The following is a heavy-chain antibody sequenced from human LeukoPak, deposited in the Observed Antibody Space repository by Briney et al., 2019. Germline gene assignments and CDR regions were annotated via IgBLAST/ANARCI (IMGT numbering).Heavy chain of an antibody. Sequence: GGSLRLSCAASGFTVSSNYMSWVRQAPGKGLEWVSVIYRGGSTFYADSVKGRFTISIDNSKNTLFLQMNILRAEDTAVYYCASGFCSGGSCYNDAFDIWGQGTMVTVS. D-gene: IGHD2-15*01. CDR2: IYRGGST. V-gene: IGHV3-66*01. J-gene: IGHJ3*02. CDR1: GFTVSSNY. CDR3: ASGFCSGGSCYNDAFDI.